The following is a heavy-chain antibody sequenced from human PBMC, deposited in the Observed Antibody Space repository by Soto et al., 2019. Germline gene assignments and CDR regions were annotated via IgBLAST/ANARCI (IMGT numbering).Heavy chain of an antibody. CDR1: SDSISSYY. CDR3: AGGNNGYDATFDY. D-gene: IGHD5-12*01. Sequence: QVQLQESGPGLVKPSETLSLTCIVSSDSISSYYWSWIRQPPGKGLEWIGYVYYTGSTNYNPSLRSRVTISVYTSKNQFSLKLSSVTAADTAVYYCAGGNNGYDATFDYWGQGTLVTVSS. V-gene: IGHV4-59*08. J-gene: IGHJ4*02. CDR2: VYYTGST.